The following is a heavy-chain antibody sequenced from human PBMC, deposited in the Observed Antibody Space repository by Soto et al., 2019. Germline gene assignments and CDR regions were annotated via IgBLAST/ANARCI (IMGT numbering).Heavy chain of an antibody. CDR3: ARVFDTYYFDS. V-gene: IGHV3-13*04. Sequence: GGSLRLSCAASGFTFSSYDMHWVRQATGKGLEWVSAIGTAGDTYYPGSVKGRFTISRENAKNSLYLQMNSLRAGDTAVYYCARVFDTYYFDSWGQGNMVTVSS. D-gene: IGHD3-9*01. CDR2: IGTAGDT. J-gene: IGHJ4*02. CDR1: GFTFSSYD.